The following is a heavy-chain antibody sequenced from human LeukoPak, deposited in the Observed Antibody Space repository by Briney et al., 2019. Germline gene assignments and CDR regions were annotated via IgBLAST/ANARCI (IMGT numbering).Heavy chain of an antibody. CDR2: ISAYSGNT. D-gene: IGHD4-17*01. CDR3: ARVVRYGDYYHFDY. J-gene: IGHJ4*02. CDR1: GYTLTSYG. V-gene: IGHV1-18*04. Sequence: ASVKVSCKASGYTLTSYGISWVRQAPGQGLEWMGWISAYSGNTNYAQKLQGRVTMTTDTSTSTAYMELRSLRSDDTAVYYCARVVRYGDYYHFDYWGQGTLVTVSS.